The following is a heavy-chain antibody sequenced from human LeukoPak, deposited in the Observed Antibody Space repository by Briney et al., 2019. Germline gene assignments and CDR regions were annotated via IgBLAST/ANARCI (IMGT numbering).Heavy chain of an antibody. CDR2: IRYDGSNK. D-gene: IGHD2-15*01. V-gene: IGHV3-30*02. Sequence: GGSLRLSCAASGFTFSSYGMQWVRQAPGKGLEWVAFIRYDGSNKYYADSVKGRFTISRDDSKNTLYLQMNSLRAEDTAVYYCAKSGLNRFDYWGQGTLVTVSS. CDR1: GFTFSSYG. CDR3: AKSGLNRFDY. J-gene: IGHJ4*02.